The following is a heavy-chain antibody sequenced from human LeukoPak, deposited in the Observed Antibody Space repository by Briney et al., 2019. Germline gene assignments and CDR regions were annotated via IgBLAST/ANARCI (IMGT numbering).Heavy chain of an antibody. V-gene: IGHV3-30-3*01. CDR3: ARLYGDYGQNDY. Sequence: GRSLRLSCAASGFTFSSYAMHWVRQAPGKGLEWVAVISYDGSNKYYADSVKGRFTISRDNSKNTLYPQMNSLRAEDTAVYYCARLYGDYGQNDYWGQGTLVTVSS. J-gene: IGHJ4*02. D-gene: IGHD4-17*01. CDR2: ISYDGSNK. CDR1: GFTFSSYA.